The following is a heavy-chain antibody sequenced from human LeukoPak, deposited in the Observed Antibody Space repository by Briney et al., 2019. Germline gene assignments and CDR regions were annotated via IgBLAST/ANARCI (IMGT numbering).Heavy chain of an antibody. CDR3: ARGPRRPRDVVIHSPFQH. J-gene: IGHJ1*01. CDR1: GGSFSGYY. D-gene: IGHD3-22*01. V-gene: IGHV4-34*01. Sequence: SETLSLTCAVYGGSFSGYYWSWIRQPPGKELEWIGEINHSGSTNYNPSLKSRVTISVDTSKNQFSLKLSSVTAADTAVYYCARGPRRPRDVVIHSPFQHWGQGTLVTVSS. CDR2: INHSGST.